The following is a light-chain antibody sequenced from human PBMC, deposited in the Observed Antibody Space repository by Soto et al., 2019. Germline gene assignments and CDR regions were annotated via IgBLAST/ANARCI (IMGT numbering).Light chain of an antibody. CDR2: RNY. Sequence: QSVLTQPPSASGTPGQRVTISCSGSSSNIGSNYVYWYQQLPGTAPKLLIYRNYQRPSGVPDRFSGSKSGTSXSLAISGLRSEDEADYYCAAWDDSLSGLVFGGGTKLTVL. V-gene: IGLV1-47*01. J-gene: IGLJ2*01. CDR1: SSNIGSNY. CDR3: AAWDDSLSGLV.